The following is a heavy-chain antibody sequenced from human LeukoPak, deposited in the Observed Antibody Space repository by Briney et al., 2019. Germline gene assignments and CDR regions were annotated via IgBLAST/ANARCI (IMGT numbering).Heavy chain of an antibody. J-gene: IGHJ4*02. CDR1: GGTFSSYA. CDR2: IIPILGIA. V-gene: IGHV1-69*04. CDR3: SALISMTIVAY. D-gene: IGHD4-11*01. Sequence: SVKLSCKASGGTFSSYAISWVRQAPGQGLEWMGRIIPILGIANYAQKFQGRVTITADKSTSTAHMELGSLRSEDTAVYYCSALISMTIVAYWGQETLVSVSS.